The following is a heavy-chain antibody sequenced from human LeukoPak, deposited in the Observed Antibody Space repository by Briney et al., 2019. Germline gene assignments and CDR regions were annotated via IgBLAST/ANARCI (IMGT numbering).Heavy chain of an antibody. CDR2: INPNSGGT. V-gene: IGHV1-2*02. CDR3: AINPDSSGGGSDWYFDL. CDR1: GYTFTGYY. D-gene: IGHD3-22*01. J-gene: IGHJ2*01. Sequence: ASVKVSCKASGYTFTGYYMHWVRQAPGQGLEWMGWINPNSGGTNYAQKFQGRVTMTRDTSINTAYMELSRLRSDDTAVYCCAINPDSSGGGSDWYFDLWGRGTLVTVSS.